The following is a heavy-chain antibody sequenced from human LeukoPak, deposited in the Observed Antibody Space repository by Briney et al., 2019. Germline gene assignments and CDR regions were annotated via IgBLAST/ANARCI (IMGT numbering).Heavy chain of an antibody. CDR3: ARGSRYSSSWYFGY. V-gene: IGHV4-39*01. CDR2: IYYGGTT. Sequence: PSETLSLTCTVSGGSISSSCYFWGRIRQPPGTGLEWIGSIYYGGTTYYNPSLKSRVTISVDTSKNQFSLNLSSVTATDTAVYYCARGSRYSSSWYFGYWGQGTLVTVSS. D-gene: IGHD6-13*01. J-gene: IGHJ4*02. CDR1: GGSISSSCYF.